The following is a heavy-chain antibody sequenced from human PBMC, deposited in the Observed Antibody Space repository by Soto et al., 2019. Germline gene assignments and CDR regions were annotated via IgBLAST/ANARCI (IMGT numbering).Heavy chain of an antibody. CDR1: GGSFSGYY. V-gene: IGHV4-34*01. D-gene: IGHD2-15*01. Sequence: PSETLSLTCAVYGGSFSGYYWSWIRQPPGKGLEWIGEINHSGSTNYNPSLKSRVTISVDTSKNQFSLKLSSVTAADTAVYYCASRPSSSGGSCCSWFDPWGQGTLVTVSS. CDR2: INHSGST. J-gene: IGHJ5*02. CDR3: ASRPSSSGGSCCSWFDP.